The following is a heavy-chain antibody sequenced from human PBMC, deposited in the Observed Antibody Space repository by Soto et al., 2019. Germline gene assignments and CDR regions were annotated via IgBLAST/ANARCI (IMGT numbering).Heavy chain of an antibody. Sequence: QVQLVQSGAEVKKPGASVKISCKASGYTFTRYTMNWVRQAPGQRLEWMGWINPDNGNTKSSQKFQDRVIITRDTSAGTAYMDLSSLRSEDTDVYYCARGIATGQLDPWGQGTLVTVSS. V-gene: IGHV1-3*01. D-gene: IGHD2-15*01. CDR3: ARGIATGQLDP. CDR2: INPDNGNT. CDR1: GYTFTRYT. J-gene: IGHJ5*02.